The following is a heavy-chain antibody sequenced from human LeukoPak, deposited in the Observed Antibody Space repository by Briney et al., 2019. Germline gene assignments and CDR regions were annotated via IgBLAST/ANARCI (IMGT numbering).Heavy chain of an antibody. Sequence: KLGESLKISCKGSGYTFTNYWIAWVRQMPGKGLEWMGIIYPGDSDTRYSPSFQGQVTISVDKSISTAYLQWSSLKASDTAIYFCAKDLAMAARGDTFHIWGQGTMVTVSS. D-gene: IGHD6-19*01. V-gene: IGHV5-51*01. CDR1: GYTFTNYW. CDR2: IYPGDSDT. J-gene: IGHJ3*02. CDR3: AKDLAMAARGDTFHI.